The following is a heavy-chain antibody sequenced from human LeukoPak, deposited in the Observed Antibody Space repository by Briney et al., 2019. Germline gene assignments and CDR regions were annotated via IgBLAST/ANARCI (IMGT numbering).Heavy chain of an antibody. CDR3: ARSIVGAAFDS. Sequence: GGSLRLSCAASGFTFSTYWMHWVRQAPGKGLVWVSRIDGDGSATNYAYSVKGRFTISRDNAKNTLYLQMNSLRAEDTAVYYCARSIVGAAFDSWGQGTLVTVSS. V-gene: IGHV3-74*01. CDR2: IDGDGSAT. D-gene: IGHD1-26*01. J-gene: IGHJ4*02. CDR1: GFTFSTYW.